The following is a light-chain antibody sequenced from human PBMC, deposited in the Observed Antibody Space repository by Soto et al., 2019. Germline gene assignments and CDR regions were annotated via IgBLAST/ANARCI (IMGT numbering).Light chain of an antibody. CDR3: CSYAGRYTYV. CDR2: NVY. Sequence: QSVLTQPASVSGSPGQSITISCTGTSSDVGAYNFVSWHQQHPGKAPKLMIYNVYDRPSGISYRFSGSKSGNTASLTISGLQSEDEADYYCCSYAGRYTYVFGTGTKVTVL. J-gene: IGLJ1*01. CDR1: SSDVGAYNF. V-gene: IGLV2-14*03.